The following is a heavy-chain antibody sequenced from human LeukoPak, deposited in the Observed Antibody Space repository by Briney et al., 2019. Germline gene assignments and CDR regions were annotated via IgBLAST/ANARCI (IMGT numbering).Heavy chain of an antibody. CDR1: GFTFSDYA. J-gene: IGHJ4*02. V-gene: IGHV3-23*01. CDR3: AKDATMIVVIGYFDY. Sequence: QPGGSLRPSCAASGFTFSDYAMNWVRQAPGKGLEWVSTINYSGDSTYYADSVKGRFTISRDNAKNTLYLQMNSLRAEDTAVYFCAKDATMIVVIGYFDYWGQGTLVTVSS. D-gene: IGHD3-22*01. CDR2: INYSGDST.